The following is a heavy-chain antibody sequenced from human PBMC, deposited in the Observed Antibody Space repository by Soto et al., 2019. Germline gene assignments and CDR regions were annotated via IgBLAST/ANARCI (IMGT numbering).Heavy chain of an antibody. CDR3: ARAYYDILTGYYRGGVNYMDV. J-gene: IGHJ6*03. Sequence: EVQLVESGGGLVQPGGSLRLSCAASGFTFSSYAMHWVRQAPGKGLEYVSAISSNGGSTYYANSVKGRFTISRDNSKNTLYLQMGSLRAEDMAVYYCARAYYDILTGYYRGGVNYMDVWGKGTTVTVSS. D-gene: IGHD3-9*01. CDR2: ISSNGGST. CDR1: GFTFSSYA. V-gene: IGHV3-64*01.